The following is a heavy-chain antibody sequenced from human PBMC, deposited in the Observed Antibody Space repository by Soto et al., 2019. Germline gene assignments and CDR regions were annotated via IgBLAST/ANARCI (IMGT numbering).Heavy chain of an antibody. Sequence: SVKVSCKASGGTFSSYAISWVRQAPGQGLEWMGGIIPIFGTANYAQKFQGRVTITADESTSTAYMELSSLRSEDTAVYYCAVHGSGSYEYYYYGMDVWGQGTTVTVSS. CDR2: IIPIFGTA. CDR3: AVHGSGSYEYYYYGMDV. V-gene: IGHV1-69*13. D-gene: IGHD3-10*01. CDR1: GGTFSSYA. J-gene: IGHJ6*02.